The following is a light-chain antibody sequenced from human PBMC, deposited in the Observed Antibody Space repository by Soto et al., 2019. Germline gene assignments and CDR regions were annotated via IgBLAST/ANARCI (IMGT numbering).Light chain of an antibody. CDR1: QSVSSSY. CDR3: QQYSSSPALT. CDR2: GAS. V-gene: IGKV3-20*01. J-gene: IGKJ4*01. Sequence: EIVLTQSPGTLSLSPGVRATLSCRASQSVSSSYLAWYQQKPGQAPRLLIYGASSRATGIPDRFSGSGSGTDFTLTISRLEPEDFAVYYCQQYSSSPALTFGGGTKVDIK.